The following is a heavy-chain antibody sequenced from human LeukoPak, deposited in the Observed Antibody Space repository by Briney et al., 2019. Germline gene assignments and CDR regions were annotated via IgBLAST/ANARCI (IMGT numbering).Heavy chain of an antibody. J-gene: IGHJ4*02. Sequence: GGSLRLSCSASGFTFSSYTMHWVRQAPGKGLEWVAVIWYDGSNKYYADSVKGRFTISRDNSKNTLYLQMNSLRAEDTAVYYCARELDSPLGIDYWGQGTLVTVSS. V-gene: IGHV3-33*08. CDR2: IWYDGSNK. CDR3: ARELDSPLGIDY. CDR1: GFTFSSYT. D-gene: IGHD3-16*01.